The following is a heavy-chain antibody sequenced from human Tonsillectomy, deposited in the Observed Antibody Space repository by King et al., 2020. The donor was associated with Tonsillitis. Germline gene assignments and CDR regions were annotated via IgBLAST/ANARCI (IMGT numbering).Heavy chain of an antibody. V-gene: IGHV3-48*03. D-gene: IGHD3-10*01. CDR3: ARVSVVRGIYYFYYYMDV. Sequence: VQLVQSGGGLVQPGGSLRLSCAASGFTFSTYEMNWVRQAPGKGLEWVSYIISSGSTIYYADSVKGRFTISRDNAKNSLYLQMNSLRAEDTAVYYCARVSVVRGIYYFYYYMDVWGKGTTVTVSS. CDR1: GFTFSTYE. J-gene: IGHJ6*03. CDR2: IISSGSTI.